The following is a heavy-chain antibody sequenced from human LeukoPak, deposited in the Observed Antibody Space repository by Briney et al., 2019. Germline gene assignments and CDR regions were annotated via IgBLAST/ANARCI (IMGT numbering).Heavy chain of an antibody. CDR2: IKQDGSEK. J-gene: IGHJ6*03. CDR3: AREVGKSYQLLRYYYMDV. D-gene: IGHD2-2*01. Sequence: PGGSLRLSCAASGFTFSSYWMSWVRQAPGKGLEWVANIKQDGSEKYYVDSVKGRYTISRDNAKNSLYLQMNSLRAEDTAVYYCAREVGKSYQLLRYYYMDVWGKGTTVTVSS. V-gene: IGHV3-7*01. CDR1: GFTFSSYW.